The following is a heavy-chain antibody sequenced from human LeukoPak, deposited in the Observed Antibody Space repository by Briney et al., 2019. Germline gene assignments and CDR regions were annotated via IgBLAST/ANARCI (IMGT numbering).Heavy chain of an antibody. Sequence: GESLKISCKGSGYSFTSYWIGWVRQMPGKGLEWMGIIYPGDSDTRYSPSFQGQVTISADKSISTAYLQWSSLKASDTAMYYCARGNTAMVTDYYYYMDVWGKGTTVTVSS. CDR3: ARGNTAMVTDYYYYMDV. CDR2: IYPGDSDT. CDR1: GYSFTSYW. D-gene: IGHD5-18*01. V-gene: IGHV5-51*01. J-gene: IGHJ6*03.